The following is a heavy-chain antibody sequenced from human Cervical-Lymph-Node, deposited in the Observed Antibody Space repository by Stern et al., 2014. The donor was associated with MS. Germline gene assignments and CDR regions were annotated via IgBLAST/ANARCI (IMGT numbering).Heavy chain of an antibody. CDR1: GGSISRYY. Sequence: QVQLVQSGPGLVKPSETLSLTCTVSGGSISRYYWSWMRQPPGKGLEWIGHIYYTGSTIYNPSLKSRVTISVDTSKNQFSLRLSSVTAADTAVFYCARVLPTTYSDSGGYYRNWYLDLWGRGTLVTVPS. J-gene: IGHJ2*01. D-gene: IGHD3-22*01. CDR2: IYYTGST. V-gene: IGHV4-59*01. CDR3: ARVLPTTYSDSGGYYRNWYLDL.